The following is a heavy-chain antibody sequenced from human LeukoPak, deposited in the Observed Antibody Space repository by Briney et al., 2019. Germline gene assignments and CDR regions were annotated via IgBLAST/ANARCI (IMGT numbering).Heavy chain of an antibody. D-gene: IGHD6-19*01. CDR3: ARVGISVAGTPIDY. CDR1: GYTFTTYG. J-gene: IGHJ4*02. Sequence: ASVKVSCKASGYTFTTYGISWVRQAPGQGLEWMGWISAYNGNTNYAQKLQGRVTMTTDASTSTAYMELRSLRSDDTAVYYCARVGISVAGTPIDYWGQGTLVTVSS. CDR2: ISAYNGNT. V-gene: IGHV1-18*01.